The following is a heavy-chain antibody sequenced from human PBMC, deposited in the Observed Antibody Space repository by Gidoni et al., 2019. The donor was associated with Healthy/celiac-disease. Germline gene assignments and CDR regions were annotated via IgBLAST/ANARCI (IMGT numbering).Heavy chain of an antibody. CDR1: GFTFSSYA. CDR3: AKEYGDYVGYYYYGMDV. CDR2: ISGSGGST. J-gene: IGHJ6*02. D-gene: IGHD4-17*01. Sequence: EVQLLESGGGLVQPGGSLRLSCAASGFTFSSYAMSWLFLVAISGSGGSTYYADSVKGRFTISRDNSKNTLYLQMNSLRAEDTAVYYCAKEYGDYVGYYYYGMDVWGQGTTVTVSS. V-gene: IGHV3-23*01.